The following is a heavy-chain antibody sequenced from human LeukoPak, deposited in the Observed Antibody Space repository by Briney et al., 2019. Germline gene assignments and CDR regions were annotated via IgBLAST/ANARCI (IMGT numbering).Heavy chain of an antibody. Sequence: SETLSLTCTVSGGSISGTSYYWGWIRQPPGKGLERIGSIYYSGSAYYNPSLKSRVTISVDTSKNQLSLKLSSVTAADTAVYYCARVQSRLSWFDPWGQGTLVTVSS. CDR2: IYYSGSA. J-gene: IGHJ5*02. CDR3: ARVQSRLSWFDP. CDR1: GGSISGTSYY. V-gene: IGHV4-39*07.